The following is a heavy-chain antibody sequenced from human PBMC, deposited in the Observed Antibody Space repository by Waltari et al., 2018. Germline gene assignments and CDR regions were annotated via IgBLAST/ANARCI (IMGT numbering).Heavy chain of an antibody. D-gene: IGHD3-3*02. CDR3: ARGHFWSGYFHSFDY. CDR1: GYTFTSYA. J-gene: IGHJ4*02. CDR2: INAGNGNT. V-gene: IGHV1-3*03. Sequence: QVQLVQSGAEVKKPGASVKVSCKASGYTFTSYAMHWVRQAPGQRLEWMGWINAGNGNTKYSQKFQGRVTITRDTSASTAYMELSSLRSEDMAVYYCARGHFWSGYFHSFDYWGQGTLVTVSS.